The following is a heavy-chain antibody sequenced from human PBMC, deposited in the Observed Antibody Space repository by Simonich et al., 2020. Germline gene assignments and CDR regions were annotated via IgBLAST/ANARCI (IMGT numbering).Heavy chain of an antibody. CDR3: ARVRFEAFDI. CDR2: INPNRGGT. Sequence: QVQLVQSGAEVKKPGASVKVSCTASGYTFTGYYMHWVRQAPGQGLEGKGWINPNRGGTNYAQKVQGRVTMTRETAISTAYMELSRLRSDDTAVYYCARVRFEAFDIWGQGTMVTVSS. J-gene: IGHJ3*02. V-gene: IGHV1-2*02. CDR1: GYTFTGYY.